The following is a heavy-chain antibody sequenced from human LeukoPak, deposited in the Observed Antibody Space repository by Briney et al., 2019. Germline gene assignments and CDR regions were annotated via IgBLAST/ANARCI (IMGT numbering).Heavy chain of an antibody. CDR3: AKGTYTSCWYYDFDH. D-gene: IGHD6-13*01. CDR2: ISGGGPTT. J-gene: IGHJ4*02. V-gene: IGHV3-23*01. CDR1: GFTFASYA. Sequence: GGSFRPSCAASGFTFASYAMSWVRHPPGKWLGWVSSISGGGPTTSFPASVKGPFTLSRDNSHNTLSPQINSLTAEDTTVYYCAKGTYTSCWYYDFDHWGQGTLVTVYS.